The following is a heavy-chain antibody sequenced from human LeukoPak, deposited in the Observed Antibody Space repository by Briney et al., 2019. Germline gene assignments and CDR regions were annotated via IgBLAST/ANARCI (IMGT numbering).Heavy chain of an antibody. CDR1: GGSVSSGSYY. CDR3: ARVSVAGTGPDY. CDR2: MSNSGHT. D-gene: IGHD6-13*01. Sequence: SETLSLTCTVSGGSVSSGSYYWSWIRQPPGEGLEWIGFMSNSGHTDSKSRVTISLDTSKSQFSLKLNSVTAADTAFYYCARVSVAGTGPDYWGQGTLVTVSS. V-gene: IGHV4-61*01. J-gene: IGHJ4*02.